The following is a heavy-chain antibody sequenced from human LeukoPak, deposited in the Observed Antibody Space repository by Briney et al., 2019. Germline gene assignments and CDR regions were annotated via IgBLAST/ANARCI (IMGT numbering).Heavy chain of an antibody. CDR1: GYSFTTYG. CDR3: ATIGSCSGACPDFDN. J-gene: IGHJ4*02. D-gene: IGHD2-15*01. CDR2: MNPDSGNT. Sequence: VASVKVSCKASGYSFTTYGMNWVPQAPGQGLEWMGWMNPDSGNTGYAQRFQDRVTMTRDTRISTAYMELSSLTAEDTAVYFCATIGSCSGACPDFDNWGQGTLVTVSS. V-gene: IGHV1-8*02.